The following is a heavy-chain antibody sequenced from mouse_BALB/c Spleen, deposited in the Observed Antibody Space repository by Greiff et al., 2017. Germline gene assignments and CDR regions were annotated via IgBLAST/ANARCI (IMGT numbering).Heavy chain of an antibody. CDR1: GFTFSSYG. D-gene: IGHD2-10*02. CDR2: ISSGGSYT. CDR3: ARRYGSYAFFDY. V-gene: IGHV5-6*01. Sequence: EVQLVESGGDLVKPGGSLKLSCAASGFTFSSYGMSWVRQTPDKRLEWVATISSGGSYTYYPDSVKGRFTISRDNAKNTLYLQMSSLKSEDTAMYYCARRYGSYAFFDYWGQGTTLTVSS. J-gene: IGHJ2*01.